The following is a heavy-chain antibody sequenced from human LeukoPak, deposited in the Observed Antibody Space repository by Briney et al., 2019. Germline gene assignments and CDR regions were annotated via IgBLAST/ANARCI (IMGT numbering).Heavy chain of an antibody. CDR1: GFTVSSNS. V-gene: IGHV3-53*01. CDR3: AREDIVESWFDP. J-gene: IGHJ5*02. D-gene: IGHD2-15*01. CDR2: IYSGGGT. Sequence: GGSLRLSCAASGFTVSSNSMSWVRQAPGKGLEWVSLIYSGGGTYYADSMKGRFTISRDSSKNTLYLQMNSLRVEDTAVYYCAREDIVESWFDPWGQGTLVTVSS.